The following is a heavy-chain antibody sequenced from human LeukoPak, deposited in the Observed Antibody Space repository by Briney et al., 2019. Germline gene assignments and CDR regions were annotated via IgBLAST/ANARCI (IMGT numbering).Heavy chain of an antibody. CDR2: IYYSGST. J-gene: IGHJ5*02. Sequence: SETLSLTCTVSGGSISRSTYYWGWIRQPPGKGLEWIGSIYYSGSTYYNPSLKSRVTISVDTSKNQFSLKLSSVTAADTAVYYCARASGWLKDNWFDPWGQGTLVTVSS. CDR3: ARASGWLKDNWFDP. CDR1: GGSISRSTYY. V-gene: IGHV4-39*07. D-gene: IGHD6-19*01.